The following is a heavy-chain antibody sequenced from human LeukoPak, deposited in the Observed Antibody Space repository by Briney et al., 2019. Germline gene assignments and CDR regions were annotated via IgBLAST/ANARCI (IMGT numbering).Heavy chain of an antibody. V-gene: IGHV4-59*01. CDR3: TRGGDY. CDR1: GGSITSGY. J-gene: IGHJ4*02. CDR2: MYYTGST. Sequence: PSETLSLTCTVSGGSITSGYWSWIRQPPGKGLEWIGDMYYTGSTSYNPSLMGRATISLDTSRNQFSLYLNSVTAADTAVYYCTRGGDYWGQGTLVTVSS.